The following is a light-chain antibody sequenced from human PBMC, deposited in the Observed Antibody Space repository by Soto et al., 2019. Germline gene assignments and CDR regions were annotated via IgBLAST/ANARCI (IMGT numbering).Light chain of an antibody. CDR1: QSVSSF. J-gene: IGKJ4*01. CDR3: QQRSNWPLT. Sequence: EIMVTQSPATLSLSPGERATLSCRASQSVSSFVAWYQQKPGQAPRLLIYDASIRAIGIPARFSGSGSGTDFTHTISSLEPEDFAVYYCQQRSNWPLTFGGGTKVEIK. V-gene: IGKV3-11*01. CDR2: DAS.